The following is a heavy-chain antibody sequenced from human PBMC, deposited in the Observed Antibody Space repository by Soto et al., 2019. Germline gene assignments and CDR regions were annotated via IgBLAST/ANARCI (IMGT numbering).Heavy chain of an antibody. J-gene: IGHJ4*02. CDR1: GFTFSSYA. D-gene: IGHD3-22*01. CDR3: ARDVVDSSGYYYFDY. CDR2: ISGSGGST. V-gene: IGHV3-23*01. Sequence: GGSLRLSCAASGFTFSSYAMSWVRQAPGKGLEWVSAISGSGGSTYYAESVKGRFTISRDNSKNKLYLQMNSLRAEDTAVYYCARDVVDSSGYYYFDYWGQGTLVTVSS.